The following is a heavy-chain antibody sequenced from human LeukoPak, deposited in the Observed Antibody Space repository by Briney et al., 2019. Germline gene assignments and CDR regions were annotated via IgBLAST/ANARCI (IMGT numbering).Heavy chain of an antibody. V-gene: IGHV4-31*03. CDR1: GGSISSGGYY. CDR3: AREAPVGVGATTGGIDY. CDR2: IYYSGST. Sequence: SETLSLTCTVSGGSISSGGYYWSWIRQHSGKGLEWIGYIYYSGSTYYNPSLKSRVTISVDTSKNQFSLKLSSVTAADTAVYYCAREAPVGVGATTGGIDYWGQGTLVTVSS. J-gene: IGHJ4*02. D-gene: IGHD1-26*01.